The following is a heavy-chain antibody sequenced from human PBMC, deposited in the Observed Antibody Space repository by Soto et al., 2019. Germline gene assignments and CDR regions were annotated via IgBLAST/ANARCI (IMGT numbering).Heavy chain of an antibody. D-gene: IGHD2-15*01. CDR2: IYKSGTT. J-gene: IGHJ4*02. Sequence: QVQLQESGPGLVKPSETLSLTCTVSSGSINSHFWSWIRQPAGKGLEWIGHIYKSGTTTYNPSLKSRVTMSVDPAKNRFSLKLSSVTAADTAVYYCARINGGSPDFWGQGTLGTVSS. CDR3: ARINGGSPDF. V-gene: IGHV4-4*07. CDR1: SGSINSHF.